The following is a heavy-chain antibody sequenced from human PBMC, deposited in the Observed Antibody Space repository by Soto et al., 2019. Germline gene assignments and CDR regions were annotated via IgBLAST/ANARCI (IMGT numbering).Heavy chain of an antibody. CDR2: IYYSGST. CDR3: ARGSSGYSLSGYYYYGMDV. Sequence: QVQLQESGPGLVKPSQTLSLTCTVSGGSISSGGYYWSWIRQHPGKGLEWIGYIYYSGSTYYNPSLKCRFTISVDTSKNQFSLKLSSVTDADTAVYYCARGSSGYSLSGYYYYGMDVWGQGTTVTVSS. CDR1: GGSISSGGYY. D-gene: IGHD3-22*01. V-gene: IGHV4-31*03. J-gene: IGHJ6*02.